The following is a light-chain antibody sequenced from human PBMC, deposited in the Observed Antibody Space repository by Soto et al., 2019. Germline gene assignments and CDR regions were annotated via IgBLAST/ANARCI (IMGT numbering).Light chain of an antibody. CDR3: QQYYSFPPT. J-gene: IGKJ1*01. CDR1: QGISSY. V-gene: IGKV1-8*01. CDR2: AAS. Sequence: AIRMTQSPSSFSASTGDRVTITCRASQGISSYLAWYQQKAGEAPNLLIYAASTLQSEVPSRFSGSGSGTDFTLTISCRQSEDFASYYCQQYYSFPPTFGQGTKVEIK.